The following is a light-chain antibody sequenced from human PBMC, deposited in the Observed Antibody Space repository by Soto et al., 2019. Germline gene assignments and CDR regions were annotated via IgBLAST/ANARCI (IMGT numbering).Light chain of an antibody. CDR3: QQSDNWPLT. CDR2: DAS. V-gene: IGKV3-11*01. J-gene: IGKJ4*01. CDR1: QRVSSN. Sequence: EIVLTQSPATLSLSPGERATLSCRASQRVSSNLAWYQQKPGQAPRLLIYDASNRATAIPARFSGSGSGTDFTLTISSLEPEDYAVYYCQQSDNWPLTVGGGTKVEI.